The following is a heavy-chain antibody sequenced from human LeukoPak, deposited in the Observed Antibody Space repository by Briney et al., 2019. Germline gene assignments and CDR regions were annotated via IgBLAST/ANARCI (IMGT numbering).Heavy chain of an antibody. D-gene: IGHD1-26*01. CDR1: GSTFSIYT. V-gene: IGHV1-2*04. CDR3: ARGWDLIDY. Sequence: ASVKVSCKASGSTFSIYTLSWVRQALGQGLEWMGWINPNSGGTNYAQKFQGWVTMTRDTSISTAYMELSRLRSDDTAVYYCARGWDLIDYWGQGTLVTVSS. J-gene: IGHJ4*02. CDR2: INPNSGGT.